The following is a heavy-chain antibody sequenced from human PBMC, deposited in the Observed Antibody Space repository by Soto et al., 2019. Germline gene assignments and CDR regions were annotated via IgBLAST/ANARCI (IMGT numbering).Heavy chain of an antibody. Sequence: SETLSLTCAVYGGSFSGYYWSWIRQPPGKGLEWIGEINHSGSTNYNPSLKSRVTISVDTSKNQFSLKLSSVTAADTAVYYCARGSEIRRSGSYYIDYWGQGTLVTVSS. CDR2: INHSGST. CDR3: ARGSEIRRSGSYYIDY. D-gene: IGHD1-26*01. V-gene: IGHV4-34*01. CDR1: GGSFSGYY. J-gene: IGHJ4*02.